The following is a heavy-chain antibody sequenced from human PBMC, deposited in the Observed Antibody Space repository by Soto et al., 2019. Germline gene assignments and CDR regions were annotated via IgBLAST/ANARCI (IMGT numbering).Heavy chain of an antibody. D-gene: IGHD6-13*01. CDR1: GCTFTGSY. CDR3: ASDLQARRAAATVYWFDP. V-gene: IGHV1-2*02. J-gene: IGHJ5*02. CDR2: INPNSGGK. Sequence: EASVKVSCKASGCTFTGSYMHWVRQAPGQRLEWMGWINPNSGGKNYAQKFQASVTMTRDTSISTAYMELSRLRSDDTAVYYCASDLQARRAAATVYWFDPWGQGTLVTVSS.